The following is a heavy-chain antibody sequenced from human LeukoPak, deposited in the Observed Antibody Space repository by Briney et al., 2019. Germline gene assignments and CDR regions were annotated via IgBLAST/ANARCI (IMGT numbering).Heavy chain of an antibody. CDR3: ARDLAAARLDF. CDR2: ISGSGTGT. CDR1: GFTFNYYA. Sequence: GGSLRLSCAVSGFTFNYYAMSWVRQAPGKGLEWVAGISGSGTGTYYAHSVEGRYTISRDISKSILYLQMNSLRAEDTGVYYCARDLAAARLDFRGQGTLVTVSS. J-gene: IGHJ4*02. D-gene: IGHD6-6*01. V-gene: IGHV3-23*01.